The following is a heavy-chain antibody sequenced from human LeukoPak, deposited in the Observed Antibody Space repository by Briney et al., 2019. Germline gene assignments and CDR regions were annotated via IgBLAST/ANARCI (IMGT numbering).Heavy chain of an antibody. CDR3: ARDSRWIQFDY. Sequence: GGSLRLSCAASGFSFSTTWMHWVRQVSGKGLVWVARSTSDGSSTAYAEAVKGRFAISRDNAKNTLYLEMDSLRAEDTAVYYCARDSRWIQFDYWGQGTLVTVSS. J-gene: IGHJ4*02. CDR2: STSDGSST. CDR1: GFSFSTTW. V-gene: IGHV3-74*03. D-gene: IGHD5-18*01.